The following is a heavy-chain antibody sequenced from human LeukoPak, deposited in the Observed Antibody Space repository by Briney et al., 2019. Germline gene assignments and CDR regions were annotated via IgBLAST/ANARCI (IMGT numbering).Heavy chain of an antibody. J-gene: IGHJ4*02. CDR1: GFTFSDYA. CDR3: AKGTRGYSAYTFDY. V-gene: IGHV3-23*01. CDR2: ISVSGGTT. D-gene: IGHD5-12*01. Sequence: GGSLRLSCAASGFTFSDYAMSWVRQAPGEGLEWVSVISVSGGTTYYADSVKGRFTISRDSSKNTLYLQMTSLRADDTAVYYCAKGTRGYSAYTFDYWGQGALVTASS.